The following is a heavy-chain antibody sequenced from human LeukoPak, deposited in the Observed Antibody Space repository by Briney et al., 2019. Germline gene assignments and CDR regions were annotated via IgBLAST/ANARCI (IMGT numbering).Heavy chain of an antibody. V-gene: IGHV1-18*01. J-gene: IGHJ4*02. CDR3: ARGNYDILTGYSTSYYFDY. D-gene: IGHD3-9*01. Sequence: ASVKVSCKASGYTFTSCGISWVRQAPGQGLEWMGWISAYNGNTNYAQKLQGRVTMTTDTSTSTAYMELRSLRSDDTAVYYCARGNYDILTGYSTSYYFDYWGQGTLVTVSS. CDR1: GYTFTSCG. CDR2: ISAYNGNT.